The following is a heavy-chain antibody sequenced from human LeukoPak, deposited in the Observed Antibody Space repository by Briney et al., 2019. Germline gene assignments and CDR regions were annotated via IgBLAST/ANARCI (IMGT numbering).Heavy chain of an antibody. CDR1: GGSISSYY. J-gene: IGHJ4*02. CDR3: ASVDTAMETIDY. CDR2: IYYSGST. V-gene: IGHV4-59*01. D-gene: IGHD5-18*01. Sequence: SEALSLTCTVSGGSISSYYWSWIRQPAGKGLEWIGYIYYSGSTNYNPSLKSRVTISVDTSKNQFSLKLSSVTAADTAVYYCASVDTAMETIDYWGQGTLVTVSS.